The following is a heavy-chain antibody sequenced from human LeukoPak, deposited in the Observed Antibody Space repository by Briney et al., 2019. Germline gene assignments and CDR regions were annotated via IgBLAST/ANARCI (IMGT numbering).Heavy chain of an antibody. CDR3: ARTRRDGYSPFDY. CDR1: GGTFSSYA. Sequence: SVKVSCKASGGTFSSYAISWVRQAPGQGLEWMGRIIPIFGIANYAQKFQGRVTITVDKSTSTAYMELSSLRSEDTAVYYCARTRRDGYSPFDYWGQGTLVTVSS. J-gene: IGHJ4*02. V-gene: IGHV1-69*04. D-gene: IGHD5-24*01. CDR2: IIPIFGIA.